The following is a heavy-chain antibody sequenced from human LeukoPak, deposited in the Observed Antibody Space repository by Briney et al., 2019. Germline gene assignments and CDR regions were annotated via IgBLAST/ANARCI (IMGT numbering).Heavy chain of an antibody. CDR1: GLTFSSYA. CDR3: AEAFEYSSSSGIDY. CDR2: ISGSGGST. Sequence: GGSLRLSCAASGLTFSSYAMSWVRQAPGKGLEWVSAISGSGGSTYYADSVKGRFTISRDNSKNTLYLQMNSLRAEDTAVYYCAEAFEYSSSSGIDYWGQGTLVTVSS. J-gene: IGHJ4*02. D-gene: IGHD6-6*01. V-gene: IGHV3-23*01.